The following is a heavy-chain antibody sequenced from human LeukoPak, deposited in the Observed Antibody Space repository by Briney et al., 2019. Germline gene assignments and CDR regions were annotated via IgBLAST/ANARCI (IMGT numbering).Heavy chain of an antibody. CDR2: ISNDGSNK. D-gene: IGHD5-18*01. CDR3: TRGSFRGYSYGLPPDY. CDR1: GFTFSSYG. V-gene: IGHV3-30*03. J-gene: IGHJ4*02. Sequence: GGSLRLSCAASGFTFSSYGMHWVRQAPGKGLEWVAVISNDGSNKYYADSVKGRFTISRDNSKNTLYLQMNSLRAEDTAAYYCTRGSFRGYSYGLPPDYWGQGALVTVSS.